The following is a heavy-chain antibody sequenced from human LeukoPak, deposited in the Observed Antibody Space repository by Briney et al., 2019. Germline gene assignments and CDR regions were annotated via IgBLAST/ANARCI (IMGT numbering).Heavy chain of an antibody. CDR1: GFTFSSYS. CDR3: ARAPTVLVGYCSSSSCQADY. D-gene: IGHD2-2*01. J-gene: IGHJ4*02. CDR2: IDPSSTYI. Sequence: GGSLRLSCTASGFTFSSYSMNWVRQAPGKGLEWVSAIDPSSTYIYYADSVKGRFTISRDNAENSLYLQMNSLRVEDTAVYYCARAPTVLVGYCSSSSCQADYWGQGTLVTVSS. V-gene: IGHV3-21*01.